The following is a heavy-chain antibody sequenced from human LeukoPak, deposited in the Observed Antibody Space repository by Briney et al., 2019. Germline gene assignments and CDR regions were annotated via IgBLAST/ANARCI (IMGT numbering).Heavy chain of an antibody. Sequence: SETLSLTCTVSGGSISSYYWSWIRQPPGKGLEWVGYIYYSGSTNYNPSLKSRVTISVDTSKNQFSLKLSSVTAADTAVYYCARLSAADAFDIWGQGTMVTVSS. CDR1: GGSISSYY. D-gene: IGHD6-25*01. CDR2: IYYSGST. J-gene: IGHJ3*02. V-gene: IGHV4-59*08. CDR3: ARLSAADAFDI.